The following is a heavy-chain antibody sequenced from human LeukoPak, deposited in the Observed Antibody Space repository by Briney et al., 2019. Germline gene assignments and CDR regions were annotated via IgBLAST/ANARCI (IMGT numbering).Heavy chain of an antibody. CDR3: TRLMYYDYVWGSYPLGPFDY. J-gene: IGHJ4*02. Sequence: SETLSLICTVSGGSISSSSYYWGWIRQPPGKGLEWIGSINYSGSTYYNPSLKSRVTISVDTSKNQVSLKLNSVTAADTAVYYCTRLMYYDYVWGSYPLGPFDYWGQGTLVTVSS. V-gene: IGHV4-39*01. CDR1: GGSISSSSYY. CDR2: INYSGST. D-gene: IGHD3-16*01.